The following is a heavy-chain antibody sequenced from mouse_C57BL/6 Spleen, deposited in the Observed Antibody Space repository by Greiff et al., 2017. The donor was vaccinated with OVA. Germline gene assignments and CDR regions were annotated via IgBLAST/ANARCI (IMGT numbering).Heavy chain of an antibody. CDR1: GYTFTSYW. Sequence: VQLQQPGAELVKPGASVKVSCKASGYTFTSYWMHWVKQRPGQGLEWIGRIHPSDSVTNYNQKFKGKATLTVDKSSSTAYMQLSSLTSEDSAVYYCAIWDYGSIFAYWGQGTLVTVSA. V-gene: IGHV1-74*01. CDR2: IHPSDSVT. CDR3: AIWDYGSIFAY. J-gene: IGHJ3*01. D-gene: IGHD1-1*01.